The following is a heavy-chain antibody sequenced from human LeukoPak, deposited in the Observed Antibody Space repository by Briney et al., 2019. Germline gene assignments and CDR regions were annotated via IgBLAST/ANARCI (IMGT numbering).Heavy chain of an antibody. V-gene: IGHV3-64*01. CDR3: ARVFQAFGGCDF. Sequence: GGSLRLSCAASGFTFSSYAMNWVRQAPGKGLEFVSSIGSNGVNTYYANSVKGRFTIFRDNSKNTLYLQMGSLRAEDMAVYYCARVFQAFGGCDFWGQGTLVTVSS. CDR2: IGSNGVNT. D-gene: IGHD4-23*01. J-gene: IGHJ4*02. CDR1: GFTFSSYA.